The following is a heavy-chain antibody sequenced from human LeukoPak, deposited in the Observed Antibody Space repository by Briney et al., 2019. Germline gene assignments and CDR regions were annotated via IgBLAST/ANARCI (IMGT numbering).Heavy chain of an antibody. D-gene: IGHD1-1*01. V-gene: IGHV3-30*02. Sequence: GGSLRLSCAASGFTFSSYGMHWVRQAPGKGLEWVAFIRYDGSNKYYADSVKGRFTISRDNSKNTLYLQMNSLRADDTAVYYCAKGWSVLDAFDIWGQGTMVTVSS. J-gene: IGHJ3*02. CDR1: GFTFSSYG. CDR2: IRYDGSNK. CDR3: AKGWSVLDAFDI.